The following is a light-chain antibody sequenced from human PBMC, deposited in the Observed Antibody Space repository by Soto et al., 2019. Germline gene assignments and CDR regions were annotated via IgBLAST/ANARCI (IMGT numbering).Light chain of an antibody. CDR3: QSYDSSLSHSVL. CDR2: GTN. J-gene: IGLJ2*01. CDR1: SSNIGPGYD. Sequence: QSVLTQPPSVSGAPGQRVTISCTGSSSNIGPGYDVHWYQQLPGTAPKLLIYGTNNRPSGVPDRVSGSKSGTSASLAITGLQAEDEAEYYGQSYDSSLSHSVLFGGGTKLTVL. V-gene: IGLV1-40*01.